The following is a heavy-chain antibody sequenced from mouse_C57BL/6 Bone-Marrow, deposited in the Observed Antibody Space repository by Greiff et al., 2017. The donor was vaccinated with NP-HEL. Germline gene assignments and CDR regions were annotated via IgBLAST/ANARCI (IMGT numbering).Heavy chain of an antibody. V-gene: IGHV14-4*01. CDR1: GFNIKDDY. CDR2: IDPENGDT. D-gene: IGHD2-3*01. CDR3: TTEDGYYVAWFAY. Sequence: EVKLVESGAELVRPGASVKLSCTASGFNIKDDYMHWVKQRPEQGLEWIGWIDPENGDTEYASKFQGKATITADTSSNTAYLQLSSLTSEDTAVYYCTTEDGYYVAWFAYWGQGTLVTVSA. J-gene: IGHJ3*01.